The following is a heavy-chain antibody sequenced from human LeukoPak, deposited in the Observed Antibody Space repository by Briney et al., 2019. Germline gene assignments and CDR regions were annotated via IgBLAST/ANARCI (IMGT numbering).Heavy chain of an antibody. D-gene: IGHD3-10*01. CDR1: GFTFSSYA. V-gene: IGHV3-30*18. CDR3: AKSVGSGSPTPDY. CDR2: ISYDGSNK. J-gene: IGHJ4*02. Sequence: GGSLRLSCAASGFTFSSYAMTWVRQAPGKGLEWVAVISYDGSNKYYADSVKGRFTISRDNSKNTLYLQMNSLRAEDTAVYYCAKSVGSGSPTPDYWGQGTLVTVSS.